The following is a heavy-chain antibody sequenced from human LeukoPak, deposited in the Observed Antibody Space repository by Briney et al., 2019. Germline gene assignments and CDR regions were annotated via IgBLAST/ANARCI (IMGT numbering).Heavy chain of an antibody. CDR3: ARQGGSYYYFDY. V-gene: IGHV4-4*09. Sequence: PSETLSLTCTVSGGSISSYYWSWIRQPPGKGLEWIGYIYTSGSTNYNPSLKSRVTIPVDASKNQFSLELSSVTAADTAVYYCARQGGSYYYFDYWGQGTLVTVSS. D-gene: IGHD1-26*01. J-gene: IGHJ4*02. CDR1: GGSISSYY. CDR2: IYTSGST.